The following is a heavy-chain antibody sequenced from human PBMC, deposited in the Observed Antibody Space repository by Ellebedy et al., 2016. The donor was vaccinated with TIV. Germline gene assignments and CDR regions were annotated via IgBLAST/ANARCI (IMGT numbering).Heavy chain of an antibody. D-gene: IGHD3-22*01. CDR1: GYTFTGYY. CDR2: INPNSGDT. Sequence: AASVKVSCKASGYTFTGYYIHWVRQAPGQGLEWVAWINPNSGDTAYAQNLQGRVTVTGDTSISTAYMELSRLRSDDTAVYYCVRDLTNYGSSSYWGQGTLVTVSS. CDR3: VRDLTNYGSSSY. J-gene: IGHJ4*02. V-gene: IGHV1-2*02.